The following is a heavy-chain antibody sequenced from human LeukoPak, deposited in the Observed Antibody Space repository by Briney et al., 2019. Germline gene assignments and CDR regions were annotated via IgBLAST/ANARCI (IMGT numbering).Heavy chain of an antibody. J-gene: IGHJ4*02. CDR2: ISGGGKTT. D-gene: IGHD4-17*01. Sequence: GGSLSLSCAASGFTFNNYAMNWVRQAPGKGLEWVSSISGGGKTTYYADSAKGRFTISRDNSQNTLYLQMNSLRAEDTAVYYCARDYADYVGYFFFDYWGQGTLVTVSS. CDR3: ARDYADYVGYFFFDY. V-gene: IGHV3-23*01. CDR1: GFTFNNYA.